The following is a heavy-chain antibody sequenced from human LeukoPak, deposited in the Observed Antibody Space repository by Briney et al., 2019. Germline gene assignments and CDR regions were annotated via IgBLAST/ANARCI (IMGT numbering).Heavy chain of an antibody. CDR1: GGTFSSYA. D-gene: IGHD6-13*01. CDR3: ARDNSSWLFDP. CDR2: IIPILGIA. J-gene: IGHJ5*02. Sequence: GASVKVSCKASGGTFSSYAISWVRQAPGQGLEWMGRIIPILGIANYAQKFQGRVTITADKSTSTAYMELSSLRSEDTAVYYCARDNSSWLFDPWGQGTLVTVSS. V-gene: IGHV1-69*04.